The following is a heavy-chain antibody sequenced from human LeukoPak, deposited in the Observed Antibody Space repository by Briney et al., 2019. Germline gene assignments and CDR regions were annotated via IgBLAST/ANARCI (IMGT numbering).Heavy chain of an antibody. V-gene: IGHV5-51*01. J-gene: IGHJ3*02. CDR2: IYPGDSDT. CDR3: ARRRYDILTGYPDAFDI. D-gene: IGHD3-9*01. CDR1: GGSISSYY. Sequence: ETLSLTCTVSGGSISSYYWSWIRQPPGKGLEWMGIIYPGDSDTRYSPSFQGQVTISADKSISTAYLQWSSLKASDTAMYYCARRRYDILTGYPDAFDIWGQGTMVTVSS.